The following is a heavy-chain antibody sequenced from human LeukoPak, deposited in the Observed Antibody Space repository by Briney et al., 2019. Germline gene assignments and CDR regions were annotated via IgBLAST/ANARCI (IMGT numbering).Heavy chain of an antibody. CDR1: GGSLSSHH. CDR3: ASSYYYDSSGSNTYAFDI. V-gene: IGHV4-59*08. J-gene: IGHJ3*02. D-gene: IGHD3-22*01. Sequence: SETLSLTCTVSGGSLSSHHWSWIRQPPGKGLESIGYIYYSGSTNYNPSLKSRVTISVHTSKNQFSLKLSSVTAADTAVYYCASSYYYDSSGSNTYAFDIWGQGTMVTVSS. CDR2: IYYSGST.